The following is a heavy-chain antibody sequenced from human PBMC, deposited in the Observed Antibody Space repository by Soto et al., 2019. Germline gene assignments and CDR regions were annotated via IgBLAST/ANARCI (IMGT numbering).Heavy chain of an antibody. CDR1: GFTFRDYW. J-gene: IGHJ4*02. CDR3: ARGVIAVAGSYFDY. D-gene: IGHD6-19*01. Sequence: PGGSLRLSCEVSGFTFRDYWMHWVRQAPGKGLMWVSRINSDGSVTDYADSVKGRFTISRDNAKNTLFLQMDSLSADDAAVSYCARGVIAVAGSYFDYWGQGSLVTVSS. CDR2: INSDGSVT. V-gene: IGHV3-74*01.